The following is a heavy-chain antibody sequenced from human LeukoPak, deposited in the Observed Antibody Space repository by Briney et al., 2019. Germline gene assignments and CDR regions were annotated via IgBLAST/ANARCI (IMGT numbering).Heavy chain of an antibody. CDR3: ARLEEDLTLGVGGYWFVP. V-gene: IGHV5-51*01. CDR1: GYNFTTHW. CDR2: IYPDDSNA. Sequence: GESLKISCKGSGYNFTTHWLGWVRQMPGKGLEGMGIIYPDDSNARYSPSFQGQVTLSADKSINTAYLQWSSLRASDTAIYYCARLEEDLTLGVGGYWFVPCGPGTLVTVSS. J-gene: IGHJ5*02. D-gene: IGHD2-15*01.